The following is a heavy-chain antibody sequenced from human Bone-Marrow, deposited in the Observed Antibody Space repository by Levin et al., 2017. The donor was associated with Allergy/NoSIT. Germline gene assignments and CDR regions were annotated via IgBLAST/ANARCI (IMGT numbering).Heavy chain of an antibody. J-gene: IGHJ4*02. CDR3: ARDPLDYGTNSGNY. CDR2: IYHGGRT. Sequence: SQTLSLTCTVSGGSISSSTWWSWVRQSPGTGLEWIGEIYHGGRTNYNPSLKSRVSMSVDKSKSQFSLKLSSVTAADTAVYYCARDPLDYGTNSGNYWGQGTLVTVSS. D-gene: IGHD4-17*01. V-gene: IGHV4-4*02. CDR1: GGSISSSTW.